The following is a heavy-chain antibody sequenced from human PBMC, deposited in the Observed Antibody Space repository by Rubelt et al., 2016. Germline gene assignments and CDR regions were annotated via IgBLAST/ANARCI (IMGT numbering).Heavy chain of an antibody. CDR1: GYTFTSYY. CDR3: ARSPRYDFEDNWFDP. J-gene: IGHJ5*02. Sequence: QVQLVQSGAEVKKPGASVKVSCKASGYTFTSYYMHWVRQAPGQGLEWMGIINPSGGSTSYAQKFQCRVSMTRDTSTSTVYMERGSLRSEDTAVYYCARSPRYDFEDNWFDPWGQGTLVTVSS. D-gene: IGHD3-3*01. CDR2: INPSGGST. V-gene: IGHV1-46*01.